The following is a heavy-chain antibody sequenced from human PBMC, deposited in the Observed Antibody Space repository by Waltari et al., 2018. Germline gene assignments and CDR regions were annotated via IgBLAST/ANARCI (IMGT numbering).Heavy chain of an antibody. CDR3: ARVWAAAGTGWFDP. J-gene: IGHJ5*01. V-gene: IGHV1-2*06. CDR2: ITPNRGGT. D-gene: IGHD6-13*01. Sequence: QVQLVQSGAEVKKPGASVKVSCKASGYTFTGYYMHWVRQAPGQGLEWMGRITPNRGGTNDAQKFQGRVTMTRDTSISTAYMELSRLRSDDTAVYYCARVWAAAGTGWFDPWGQGTLVTVSS. CDR1: GYTFTGYY.